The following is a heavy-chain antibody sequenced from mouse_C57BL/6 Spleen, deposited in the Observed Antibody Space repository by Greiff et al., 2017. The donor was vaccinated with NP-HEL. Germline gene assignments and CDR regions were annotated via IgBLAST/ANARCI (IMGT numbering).Heavy chain of an antibody. J-gene: IGHJ1*03. CDR2: ISYDGSN. CDR1: GYSITSGYY. Sequence: EVKLMESGPGLVKPSQSLSLTCSVTGYSITSGYYWNWIRQFPGNKLEWMCYISYDGSNNYNPSLKNRISITRDTSKNQFFLKLNSVTTEDTATYYCAREPLSSHWYFDVWGTGTTVTVSS. V-gene: IGHV3-6*01. CDR3: AREPLSSHWYFDV. D-gene: IGHD1-1*01.